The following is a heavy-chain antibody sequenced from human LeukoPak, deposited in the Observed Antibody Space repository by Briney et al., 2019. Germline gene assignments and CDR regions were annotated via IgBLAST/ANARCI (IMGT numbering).Heavy chain of an antibody. D-gene: IGHD1-1*01. CDR2: MYHSGSS. CDR3: ARMGATTPHSANPDY. J-gene: IGHJ4*02. Sequence: SETLSLTCTVSGYSISSGYYWGWIRQPPGKGLEWIASMYHSGSSYYNLSLRSRVTISVDTSKNQFSLYLSSVTAADTAVYYCARMGATTPHSANPDYWGQGTLVTVSS. CDR1: GYSISSGYY. V-gene: IGHV4-38-2*02.